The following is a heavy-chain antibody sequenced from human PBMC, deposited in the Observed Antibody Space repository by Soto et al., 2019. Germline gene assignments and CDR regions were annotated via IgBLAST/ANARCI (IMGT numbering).Heavy chain of an antibody. CDR3: ARGGIAAAGPYYYYVMDV. D-gene: IGHD6-13*01. Sequence: ASVKVSCKASGYTFTSYYMHWVRQAPGQGLEWMGIINPSGGSTSYAQKFQGRVTMTRDTSTSTVYMELSSLRSEDTAVYYCARGGIAAAGPYYYYVMDVWGQGTTVTVSS. V-gene: IGHV1-46*03. CDR1: GYTFTSYY. J-gene: IGHJ6*02. CDR2: INPSGGST.